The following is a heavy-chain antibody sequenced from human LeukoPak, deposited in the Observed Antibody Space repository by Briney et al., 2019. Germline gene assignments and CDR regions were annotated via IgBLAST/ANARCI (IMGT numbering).Heavy chain of an antibody. Sequence: GGSLRLSCAASGFTFNSYAMSWVRQAPGKGLEWVSAIRGSGGGTYYADSVKGRFTISRDNSKNTLYLQMNSLRAEDTAVYYCAKDRSSYYYDSSGFDYWGQGTLVTVSS. V-gene: IGHV3-23*01. CDR2: IRGSGGGT. D-gene: IGHD3-22*01. CDR1: GFTFNSYA. CDR3: AKDRSSYYYDSSGFDY. J-gene: IGHJ4*02.